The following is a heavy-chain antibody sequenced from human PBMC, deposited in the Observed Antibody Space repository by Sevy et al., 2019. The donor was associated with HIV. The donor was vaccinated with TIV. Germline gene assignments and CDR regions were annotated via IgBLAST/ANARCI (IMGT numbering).Heavy chain of an antibody. Sequence: SETLSLTCTVSGGSISSSSYYWGWIRQPPGKGLEWIASIYYSGSTYYKSSLKSRVTISVDTSKNQFSLKVRSVSAADAAVYYCARHPIPRRGIEARPDDAFDIWGQGTMVTVSS. V-gene: IGHV4-39*01. D-gene: IGHD6-6*01. CDR3: ARHPIPRRGIEARPDDAFDI. CDR2: IYYSGST. J-gene: IGHJ3*02. CDR1: GGSISSSSYY.